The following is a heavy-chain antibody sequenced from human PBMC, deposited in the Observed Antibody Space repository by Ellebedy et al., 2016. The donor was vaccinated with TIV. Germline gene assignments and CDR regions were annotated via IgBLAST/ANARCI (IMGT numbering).Heavy chain of an antibody. CDR2: IGHDGVEK. J-gene: IGHJ4*02. CDR1: GFTLSDYW. CDR3: ARNGYEDVWGSYHHDY. D-gene: IGHD3-16*02. Sequence: GGSLRLSCEAPGFTLSDYWMHWVRQAPGKGPEWVADIGHDGVEKFYVDFVKGRFTISRDNAKNSVYLQMNSLRAEDTAVYYCARNGYEDVWGSYHHDYWGQGALVTVSS. V-gene: IGHV3-7*01.